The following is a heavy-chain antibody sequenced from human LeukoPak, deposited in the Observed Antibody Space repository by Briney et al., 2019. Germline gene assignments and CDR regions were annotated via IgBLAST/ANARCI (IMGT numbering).Heavy chain of an antibody. CDR2: IYYSGST. D-gene: IGHD2-15*01. J-gene: IGHJ4*02. V-gene: IGHV4-31*03. Sequence: PSRTLSLTCTVSGGSISSGGYYWSWIRQHPGKGLEWIGYIYYSGSTYYNPSLKSRVTISVDTSKNQFSLKLSSVTAADTAVYYCARCQDRENYFDYWGQGTLVTVSS. CDR3: ARCQDRENYFDY. CDR1: GGSISSGGYY.